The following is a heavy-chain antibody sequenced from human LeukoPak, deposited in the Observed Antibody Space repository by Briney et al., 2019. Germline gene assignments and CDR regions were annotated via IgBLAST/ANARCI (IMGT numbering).Heavy chain of an antibody. V-gene: IGHV3-30*02. CDR2: IRYDGSNK. CDR3: AKGGGYEAQYYYYYLDV. D-gene: IGHD5-12*01. Sequence: GGSLRLSCAASGFTFSSYGMYWVRQAPGRGLEWVAFIRYDGSNKYYADSVKGRFTVSRDNSKNTLYLQMKSLRAEDTAVYYCAKGGGYEAQYYYYYLDVWGKGTTVTISS. J-gene: IGHJ6*03. CDR1: GFTFSSYG.